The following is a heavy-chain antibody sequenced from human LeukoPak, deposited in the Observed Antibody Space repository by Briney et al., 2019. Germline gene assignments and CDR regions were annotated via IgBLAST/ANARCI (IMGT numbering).Heavy chain of an antibody. CDR1: GGIFSSYA. V-gene: IGHV1-69*01. J-gene: IGHJ6*03. D-gene: IGHD2-2*01. CDR2: IIPIFGTA. Sequence: ASVKVSCKASGGIFSSYAISWVRQPAGQGLEWMGGIIPIFGTANYAQKFQGRVTITADESTSTAYMELSSLRSEDTAVYYCAKDGFSDDVVVPAGLNYYYMDVWGKGTTVTVSS. CDR3: AKDGFSDDVVVPAGLNYYYMDV.